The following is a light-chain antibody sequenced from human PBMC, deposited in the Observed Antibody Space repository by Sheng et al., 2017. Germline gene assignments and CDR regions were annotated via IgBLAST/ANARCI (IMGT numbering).Light chain of an antibody. CDR3: QQYDHLPPT. J-gene: IGKJ4*01. CDR1: RSISNY. Sequence: DIQMTQSPSSLSASVGDRVTITCQASRSISNYLNWYQHKPGKAPKLLIYDASNLHTGVPSKFSGSGSETDFTFVINSLQPEDVATYYCQQYDHLPPTFGGGTKVEV. CDR2: DAS. V-gene: IGKV1-33*01.